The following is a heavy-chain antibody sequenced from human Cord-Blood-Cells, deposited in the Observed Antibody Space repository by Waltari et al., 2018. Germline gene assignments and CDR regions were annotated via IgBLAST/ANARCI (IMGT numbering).Heavy chain of an antibody. CDR3: ARLGYCSSTSCYSDY. Sequence: QVQLQESGPGLVKPSETLSLTCPVPGGSISSYYWSWIRQPAGKGLEWIGRIYTSGSTNYNPSLKSRVTMSVDTSKNQFSLKLSSVTAADTAVYYCARLGYCSSTSCYSDYWGQGTLVTVSS. V-gene: IGHV4-4*07. CDR2: IYTSGST. J-gene: IGHJ4*02. D-gene: IGHD2-2*01. CDR1: GGSISSYY.